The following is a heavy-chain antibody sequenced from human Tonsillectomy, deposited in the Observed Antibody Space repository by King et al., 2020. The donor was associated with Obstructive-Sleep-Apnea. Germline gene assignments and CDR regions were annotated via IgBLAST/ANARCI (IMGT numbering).Heavy chain of an antibody. CDR3: VRGGGYSYGYLAY. V-gene: IGHV3-74*03. CDR2: VNNDMSNK. D-gene: IGHD5-18*01. Sequence: VQLVESGGGLVQPGGSLRLACATSGFTFSSYWMHWVRQAPGKGLVWVSHVNNDMSNKTYADSVKGRFTNSRDSAKNTLDLQMNSLTVEDTAVYYCVRGGGYSYGYLAYWGQGTLVTVSS. CDR1: GFTFSSYW. J-gene: IGHJ4*02.